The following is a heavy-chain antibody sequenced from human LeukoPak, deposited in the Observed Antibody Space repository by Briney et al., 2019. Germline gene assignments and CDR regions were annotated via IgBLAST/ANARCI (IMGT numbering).Heavy chain of an antibody. J-gene: IGHJ4*02. CDR1: GFTFSSYE. V-gene: IGHV3-23*01. D-gene: IGHD3-3*01. CDR3: ARDERLLSFLK. Sequence: GGSLRLSCAASGFTFSSYEMNWVRQAPGKGLEWVSGITGSGGSTYYADSVKGRFTISRDNSKNTLYLQMNSLRAEDTAIYYCARDERLLSFLKWGQGTPVTVSS. CDR2: ITGSGGST.